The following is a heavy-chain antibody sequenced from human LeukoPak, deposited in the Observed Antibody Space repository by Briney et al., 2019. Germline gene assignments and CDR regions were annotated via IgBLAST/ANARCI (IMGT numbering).Heavy chain of an antibody. CDR2: IYPGDSDT. V-gene: IGHV5-51*01. Sequence: GESLKISCKGSGYNFANYWIGWVRQMPGKGLEWMGVIYPGDSDTTYSPSFRGHVTMSADKSISTAYLQWSSLEASDTAIYYCAIPLFRSGWYYFDYWGQGTLVTVSS. J-gene: IGHJ4*02. CDR3: AIPLFRSGWYYFDY. D-gene: IGHD6-19*01. CDR1: GYNFANYW.